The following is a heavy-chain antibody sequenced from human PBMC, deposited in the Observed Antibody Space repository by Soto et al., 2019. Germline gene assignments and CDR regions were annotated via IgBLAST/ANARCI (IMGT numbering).Heavy chain of an antibody. D-gene: IGHD5-18*01. V-gene: IGHV4-34*01. CDR1: GGSFSGYY. J-gene: IGHJ5*02. CDR3: ARGQLRVFRRGNWFDP. Sequence: SETLSLTCAVYGGSFSGYYWSWIRQPPGKGLEWIGEINHSGSTNYNPSLKSRVTISVDTSKNQFSLKLSSVTAADTAVYYCARGQLRVFRRGNWFDPWGQGTLVTVSS. CDR2: INHSGST.